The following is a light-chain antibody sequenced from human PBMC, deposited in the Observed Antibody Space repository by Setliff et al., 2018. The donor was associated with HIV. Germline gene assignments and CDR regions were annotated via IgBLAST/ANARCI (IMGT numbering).Light chain of an antibody. CDR2: GNT. CDR1: SSSIGADYA. J-gene: IGLJ1*01. Sequence: QSALTQPPSVSGAPGQRVTISCTGSSSSIGADYAVHWYTQLPGTAPKLLIYGNTNRPSGVPDRFSGSKSGTSASLAITGLQPEDEAHYYCQSYDSSLSGSWVFGTGTKSPS. CDR3: QSYDSSLSGSWV. V-gene: IGLV1-40*01.